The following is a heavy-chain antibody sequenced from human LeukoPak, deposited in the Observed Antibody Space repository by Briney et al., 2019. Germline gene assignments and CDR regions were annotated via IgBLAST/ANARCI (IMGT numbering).Heavy chain of an antibody. CDR2: MNPNSGNT. V-gene: IGHV1-8*01. CDR3: ARVLGYCSGTSCYSYDAFDT. CDR1: GYTFTSYD. Sequence: ASVKVSCKASGYTFTSYDINWVRQATGQGLEWMGWMNPNSGNTGYAQKFQGRVTMTRNTSISTAYMELSSLRSEDTAVYYCARVLGYCSGTSCYSYDAFDTWGQGTMVTVSS. J-gene: IGHJ3*02. D-gene: IGHD2-2*01.